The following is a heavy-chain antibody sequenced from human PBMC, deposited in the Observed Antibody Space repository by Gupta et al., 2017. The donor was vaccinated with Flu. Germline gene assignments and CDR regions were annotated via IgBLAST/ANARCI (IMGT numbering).Heavy chain of an antibody. V-gene: IGHV3-21*01. Sequence: EVQLVESGGGLVKPGGSLRLSCAASGFTFSSYSMNWVRQAPGKGLEWVSSISSSSSYIYYADSVKGRFTISRDNAKNSLYLQMNSLRAEDTAVYYCARDFGYDGAYWFDPWGQGTLVTVSS. J-gene: IGHJ5*02. CDR2: ISSSSSYI. CDR3: ARDFGYDGAYWFDP. D-gene: IGHD5-12*01. CDR1: GFTFSSYS.